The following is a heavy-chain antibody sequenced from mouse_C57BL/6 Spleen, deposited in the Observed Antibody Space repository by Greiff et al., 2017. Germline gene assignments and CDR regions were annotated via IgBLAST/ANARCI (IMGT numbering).Heavy chain of an antibody. CDR3: TTGYGSSSFDY. V-gene: IGHV14-4*01. CDR2: IDPENGDT. Sequence: VQLKQSGAELVRPGASVKLSCTASGFNIKDDYMHWVKQRPEQGLEWIGWIDPENGDTEYASKFQGKATITADTSSNTAYLQLSSLTSEDTAVYCCTTGYGSSSFDYWGQGTTLTVSS. CDR1: GFNIKDDY. J-gene: IGHJ2*01. D-gene: IGHD1-1*01.